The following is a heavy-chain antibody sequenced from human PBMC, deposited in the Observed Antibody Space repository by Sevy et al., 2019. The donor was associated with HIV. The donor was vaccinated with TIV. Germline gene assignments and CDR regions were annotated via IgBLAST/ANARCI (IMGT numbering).Heavy chain of an antibody. D-gene: IGHD4-17*01. CDR2: IGVYNGNI. J-gene: IGHJ6*02. CDR1: GYTFSNYG. Sequence: ASVKVSRKASGYTFSNYGITWVRQAPGQGLEWMGWIGVYNGNIKYAQKFRGRVTVTTDTSTSTAYMELRSLRTDDTAVYYCVRFGTVATLRYNYYNGMDVWGQGTTVTVSS. V-gene: IGHV1-18*01. CDR3: VRFGTVATLRYNYYNGMDV.